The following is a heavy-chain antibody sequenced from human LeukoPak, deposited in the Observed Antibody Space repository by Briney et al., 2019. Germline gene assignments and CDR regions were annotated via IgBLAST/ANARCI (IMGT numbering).Heavy chain of an antibody. CDR2: ISGSGGST. Sequence: GGSLRLSCAASGFTFSSYAMSWVRQAPGKGLEWVSTISGSGGSTYYADSVKGRFTISRDNSKNTLYLQMNSLRAEDTAVYYCAKDNSLYYYDKSGYAFDIWGQGTMVTVSS. V-gene: IGHV3-23*01. CDR1: GFTFSSYA. D-gene: IGHD3-22*01. J-gene: IGHJ3*02. CDR3: AKDNSLYYYDKSGYAFDI.